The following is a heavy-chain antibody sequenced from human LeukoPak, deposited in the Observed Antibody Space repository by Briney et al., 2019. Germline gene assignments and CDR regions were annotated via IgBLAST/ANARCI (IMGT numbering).Heavy chain of an antibody. Sequence: GESLKISCKISGYKLTNNWIGWVRQVPGKGLEWMRWINANSGGTNYAQKFQGGVTMTRDTSISTAYMELSRLRSDNTAVYYCARSGGSRDHSAKIDYWGQGTLVTVSS. CDR2: INANSGGT. CDR3: ARSGGSRDHSAKIDY. D-gene: IGHD2-15*01. J-gene: IGHJ4*02. CDR1: GYKLTNNW. V-gene: IGHV1-2*02.